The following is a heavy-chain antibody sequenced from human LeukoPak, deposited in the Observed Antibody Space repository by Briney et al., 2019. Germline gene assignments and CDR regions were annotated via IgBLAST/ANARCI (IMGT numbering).Heavy chain of an antibody. CDR2: INPNSGGT. CDR3: ARNPITMIVVIGVPMDV. V-gene: IGHV1-2*02. Sequence: GASVKVSCKASGYTFTGYYIHWVRQAPGQGLEWMGWINPNSGGTNYAQKFQGRVTMTRDTSISTAYMELSRLRSDDTAVYYCARNPITMIVVIGVPMDVWGKGTTVTVSS. D-gene: IGHD3-22*01. CDR1: GYTFTGYY. J-gene: IGHJ6*03.